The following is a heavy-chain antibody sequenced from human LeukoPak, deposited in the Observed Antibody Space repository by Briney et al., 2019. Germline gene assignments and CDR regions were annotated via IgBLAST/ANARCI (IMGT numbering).Heavy chain of an antibody. CDR1: GFTFDDYA. CDR3: AKGGYDYGSGSYPDY. D-gene: IGHD3-10*01. J-gene: IGHJ4*02. V-gene: IGHV3-9*01. Sequence: HPGRSLRLSCAASGFTFDDYAMHWVRQAPGKGLEWVSGISWNSGSIGYADSVKGRFTISRDNDKNSLYLQMNSLRAEDTALYYCAKGGYDYGSGSYPDYWGQGTLVTVSS. CDR2: ISWNSGSI.